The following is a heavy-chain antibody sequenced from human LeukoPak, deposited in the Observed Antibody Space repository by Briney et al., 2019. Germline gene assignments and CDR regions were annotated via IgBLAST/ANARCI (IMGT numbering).Heavy chain of an antibody. Sequence: GGSLRLSCAASGFTFTTYSMNWVRQAPGKGLEWVSYISSSGSTIYYADSVKGRFTISRDNAKNSLYLQMNSLRAEDTAVYYCARAPSYSSGWYQNWGQGTLVTVSS. J-gene: IGHJ4*02. CDR2: ISSSGSTI. V-gene: IGHV3-48*04. CDR1: GFTFTTYS. CDR3: ARAPSYSSGWYQN. D-gene: IGHD6-19*01.